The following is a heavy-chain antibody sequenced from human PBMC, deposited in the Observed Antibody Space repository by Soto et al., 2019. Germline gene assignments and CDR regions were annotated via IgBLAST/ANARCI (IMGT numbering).Heavy chain of an antibody. CDR1: GYTFTGYY. CDR2: INPNNGGT. CDR3: AGGIWYDSSGWSPPGDDTFDI. Sequence: QVRLVQSAAEVKKPGASVKVSCKASGYTFTGYYMHWVRQAPGQGLEWMGWINPNNGGTNYAQKFQGRVTMTRDTSTSTAHMELPSLRSDDTAVYYCAGGIWYDSSGWSPPGDDTFDIWGQGTMVTVSS. J-gene: IGHJ3*02. V-gene: IGHV1-2*02. D-gene: IGHD3-22*01.